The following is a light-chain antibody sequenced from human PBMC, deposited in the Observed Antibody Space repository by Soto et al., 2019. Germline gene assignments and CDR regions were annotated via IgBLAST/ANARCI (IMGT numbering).Light chain of an antibody. CDR1: SSDVGGYNY. CDR2: DVN. J-gene: IGLJ2*01. V-gene: IGLV2-14*01. Sequence: QSALTQPASVSGSPGQSITISCTGTSSDVGGYNYVSWYQQHPGKAPKLTIYDVNNRPSGVSNRFSGSKSGNTASLPISGLQAEDEADYYCSSCTSSSTLVFGGGTKLTVL. CDR3: SSCTSSSTLV.